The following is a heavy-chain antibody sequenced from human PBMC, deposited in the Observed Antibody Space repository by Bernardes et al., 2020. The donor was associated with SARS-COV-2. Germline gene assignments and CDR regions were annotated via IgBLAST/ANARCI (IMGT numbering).Heavy chain of an antibody. CDR2: IYYSGIT. CDR3: ARREEGYCGVTSCSPRDTWFDP. D-gene: IGHD2-2*01. J-gene: IGHJ5*02. V-gene: IGHV4-59*08. CDR1: GASITSSY. Sequence: SETLSLTCTVSGASITSSYWSWIRQPPGKGLEWIASIYYSGITNYNPSLKSRVIISADTSKNHFSLKLTSVTAADTAVYYCARREEGYCGVTSCSPRDTWFDPWGQGTLVTVSS.